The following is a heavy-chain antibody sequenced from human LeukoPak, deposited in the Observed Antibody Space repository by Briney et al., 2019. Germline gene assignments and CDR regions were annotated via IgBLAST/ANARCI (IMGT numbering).Heavy chain of an antibody. V-gene: IGHV1-2*02. CDR2: INPNSGGT. CDR1: GYTFTTYA. J-gene: IGHJ3*02. Sequence: GASVKVSCKASGYTFTTYAMNWVRQAPGQGLEWMGWINPNSGGTNYGEKFQGRVTMTRDTSISAAYMELSRLRSDDTAVYYCAKNLPNSFYRTYDAFDIWGQGTMVTVSS. D-gene: IGHD1-14*01. CDR3: AKNLPNSFYRTYDAFDI.